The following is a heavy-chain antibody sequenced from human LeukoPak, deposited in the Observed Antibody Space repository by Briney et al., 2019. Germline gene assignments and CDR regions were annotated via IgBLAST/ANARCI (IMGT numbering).Heavy chain of an antibody. CDR1: GGSMTSDY. J-gene: IGHJ4*01. CDR3: ARDYNDILTGCFDY. Sequence: SETLSLTCTASGGSMTSDYWSWIRQPAGKGLEWIGRIYTSGSTNYNPSLKSRVTMSVDTSKNQFSLELRSVTAADTALYYCARDYNDILTGCFDYWGHGALVTVSP. V-gene: IGHV4-4*07. CDR2: IYTSGST. D-gene: IGHD3-9*01.